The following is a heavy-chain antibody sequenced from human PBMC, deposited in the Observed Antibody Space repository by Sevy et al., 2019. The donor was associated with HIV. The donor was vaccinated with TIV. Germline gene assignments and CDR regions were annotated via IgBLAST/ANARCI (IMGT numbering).Heavy chain of an antibody. CDR3: ARHCAGSSCSHTFDI. CDR2: INHSGGT. Sequence: SETLSLTCAVYGGSFTGYYWSWIRQPPGKGLEWIGEINHSGGTNYNPSLKSRVTISVDTSKNQFSLKLNSVAAADTAVYYCARHCAGSSCSHTFDIWGQGTMVTVSS. D-gene: IGHD2-15*01. CDR1: GGSFTGYY. J-gene: IGHJ3*02. V-gene: IGHV4-34*01.